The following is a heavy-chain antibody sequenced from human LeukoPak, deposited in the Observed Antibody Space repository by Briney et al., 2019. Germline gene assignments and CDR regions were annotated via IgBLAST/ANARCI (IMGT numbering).Heavy chain of an antibody. V-gene: IGHV3-7*01. CDR1: GFTFSNYW. J-gene: IGHJ4*02. Sequence: PGGSLRLSCTASGFTFSNYWMMWVRQAPGKGLEWVANINEDGSEKYYADSVEGRFTISRDNAKNSLFLQMNSLRAEDTAVYYCAREGDGYNSPIDYWGQGTLVTVSS. CDR2: INEDGSEK. D-gene: IGHD5-24*01. CDR3: AREGDGYNSPIDY.